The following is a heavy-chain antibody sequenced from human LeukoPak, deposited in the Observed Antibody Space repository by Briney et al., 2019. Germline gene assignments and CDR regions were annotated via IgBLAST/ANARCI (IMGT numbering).Heavy chain of an antibody. Sequence: ASVKVSCKASGGTFSSYAISWVRQAPGQGLEWMGRIIPIFGTANYAQKFQGRVTITTDESTSTACMELSSLRSEDTAVYYCAREGKGSSGWALDYWGQGTLVTVSS. CDR2: IIPIFGTA. CDR3: AREGKGSSGWALDY. V-gene: IGHV1-69*05. J-gene: IGHJ4*02. CDR1: GGTFSSYA. D-gene: IGHD6-19*01.